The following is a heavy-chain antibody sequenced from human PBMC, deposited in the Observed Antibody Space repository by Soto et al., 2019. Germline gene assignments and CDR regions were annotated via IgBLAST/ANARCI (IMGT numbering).Heavy chain of an antibody. CDR2: MNPNSGNT. D-gene: IGHD1-1*01. J-gene: IGHJ5*02. CDR1: GYTFTSYD. Sequence: QVQLVQSGAEVKKPGASVKVSCKASGYTFTSYDINWVRQATGQGLEWMGWMNPNSGNTGYAQKFQGSVTMTRNTSISTAYMELSSLRSEDTAVDYCARDVMELEPFDPWGQGTLVTVSS. CDR3: ARDVMELEPFDP. V-gene: IGHV1-8*01.